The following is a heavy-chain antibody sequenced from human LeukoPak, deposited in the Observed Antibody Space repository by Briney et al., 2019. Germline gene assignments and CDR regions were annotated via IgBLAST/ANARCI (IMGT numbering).Heavy chain of an antibody. CDR2: IYYSGST. D-gene: IGHD2-21*01. J-gene: IGHJ3*02. Sequence: SETLSLTCTVSGGSISSYYWSWIRQPPGKGLEWIGYIYYSGSTNYNPSLKSRVTISVDTSKNQFSLKLSSVTAADTAVYYCARGVGGADAFDIWGQGTMVTASS. CDR1: GGSISSYY. CDR3: ARGVGGADAFDI. V-gene: IGHV4-59*01.